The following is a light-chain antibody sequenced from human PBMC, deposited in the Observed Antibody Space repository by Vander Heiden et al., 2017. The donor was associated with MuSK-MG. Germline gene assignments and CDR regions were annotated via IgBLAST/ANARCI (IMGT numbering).Light chain of an antibody. J-gene: IGLJ2*01. V-gene: IGLV1-40*01. CDR2: GNS. CDR3: QSYDSNLICVV. CDR1: SSNIGAGYD. Sequence: QSVLTQLPPVSGATGQRVTISCTGSSSNIGAGYDVHWYQQLPGTAPKLLIYGNSNRPSGVPDRFSGSKSGTSASLAITGLQADDDADYYCQSYDSNLICVVFGGGTKLTVL.